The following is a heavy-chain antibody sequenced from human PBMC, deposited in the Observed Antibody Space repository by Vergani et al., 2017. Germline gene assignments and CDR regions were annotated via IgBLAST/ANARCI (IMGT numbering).Heavy chain of an antibody. CDR1: GFTFSSYG. J-gene: IGHJ1*01. CDR2: IWYDGSNK. CDR3: ARISGGSAPYLHY. Sequence: QVQLVESGGGVVQPGRSLRLSCAASGFTFSSYGMHWVRQAPGKGLEWVAVIWYDGSNKYYADSVKGRFTISRDNAKTTLYLQMNSLRDEDRGVYYCARISGGSAPYLHYWGQGTLVTVAS. D-gene: IGHD2-15*01. V-gene: IGHV3-33*01.